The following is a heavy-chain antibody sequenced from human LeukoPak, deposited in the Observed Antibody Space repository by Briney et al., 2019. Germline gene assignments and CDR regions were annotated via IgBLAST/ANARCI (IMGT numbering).Heavy chain of an antibody. Sequence: SETLSLTCTVSGGSISSYCWSWIRQPPGKGLEWIGYIYTSGSTNYSPSLKSRVTISVDTSKNQFSLKLSSVTAADTAVYYCARHNWNYGTYYFDYWGQGTLVTVSS. CDR2: IYTSGST. CDR1: GGSISSYC. D-gene: IGHD1-7*01. V-gene: IGHV4-4*09. CDR3: ARHNWNYGTYYFDY. J-gene: IGHJ4*02.